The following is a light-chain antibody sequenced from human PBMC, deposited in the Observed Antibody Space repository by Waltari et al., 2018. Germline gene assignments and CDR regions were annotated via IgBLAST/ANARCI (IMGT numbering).Light chain of an antibody. CDR2: KDE. V-gene: IGLV3-25*03. J-gene: IGLJ1*01. Sequence: SYELTQPPSVSVSPGQTARITCSGDALPKQYVYWYQQKPGQAPVLFLSKDEGRKSGIPERFSGTSSGTTATLTISGVQAEDEADYYCQSADSTCTYYVFAAGTKVTVL. CDR1: ALPKQY. CDR3: QSADSTCTYYV.